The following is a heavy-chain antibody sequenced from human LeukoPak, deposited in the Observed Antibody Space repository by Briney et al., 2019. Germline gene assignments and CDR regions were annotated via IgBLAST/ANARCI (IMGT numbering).Heavy chain of an antibody. CDR2: ISNDGSST. D-gene: IGHD6-19*01. J-gene: IGHJ4*02. CDR1: GFTFSSYW. V-gene: IGHV3-74*01. CDR3: AREGSGWYQSDY. Sequence: GGSLRLSCAASGFTFSSYWMHWVRQAPGKGLVWVSRISNDGSSTSYADSVKGRFTISRDNAKNTVYLQMNSLRAEDTAVYYCAREGSGWYQSDYWGQGTLVAVSS.